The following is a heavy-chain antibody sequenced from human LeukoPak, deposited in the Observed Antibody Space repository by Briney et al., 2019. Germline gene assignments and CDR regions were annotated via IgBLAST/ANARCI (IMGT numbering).Heavy chain of an antibody. CDR3: ARVVGATDGLDY. CDR1: GYTFTGYY. Sequence: ASVKVSCKASGYTFTGYYIHWVRQAPGQGLEWMGWINPNSGGTNYAQKFQGRVTMTRDTSISTAYMELSRLRSDDTAVYYCARVVGATDGLDYWGQGTLVTVSS. CDR2: INPNSGGT. J-gene: IGHJ4*02. V-gene: IGHV1-2*02. D-gene: IGHD1-26*01.